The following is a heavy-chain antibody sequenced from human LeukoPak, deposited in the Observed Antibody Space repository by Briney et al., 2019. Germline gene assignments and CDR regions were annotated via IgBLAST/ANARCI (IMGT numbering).Heavy chain of an antibody. CDR2: IWYDGSNK. CDR1: GFTFSSCG. J-gene: IGHJ4*02. D-gene: IGHD6-19*01. V-gene: IGHV3-33*08. CDR3: ARGRSSGWYEYYFDF. Sequence: GRSLRLSCAASGFTFSSCGMHWVRQAPGKGLEWVAVIWYDGSNKYYADSVKGRFTISRDNSKNTLYLQMNSLRAEDTAVYYCARGRSSGWYEYYFDFWGQGTLVTVSS.